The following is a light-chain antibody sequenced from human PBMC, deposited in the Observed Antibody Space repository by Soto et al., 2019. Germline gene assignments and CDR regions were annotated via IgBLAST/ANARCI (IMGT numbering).Light chain of an antibody. CDR2: LGS. J-gene: IGKJ3*01. V-gene: IGKV2-28*01. CDR1: QSLLHSNGYNY. Sequence: DIVMTQSPLSLPVTPGEPASISCRSSQSLLHSNGYNYLDWYLQKPGQSPQLLIYLGSNRASGVPYRFSGSGSGTDFTLKISRVEAEDVGVSYCMQALQTLTFGPGTKVDIK. CDR3: MQALQTLT.